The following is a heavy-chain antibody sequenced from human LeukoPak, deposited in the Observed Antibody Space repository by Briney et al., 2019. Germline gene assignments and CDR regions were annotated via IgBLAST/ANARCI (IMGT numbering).Heavy chain of an antibody. CDR3: AREGTHSSSPLDF. D-gene: IGHD6-13*01. Sequence: ASVKVSCMASGYTFTSYGISWVRQAPGQGLEWMGWISTYNGNTNYARRLQGRVTMTTDTSTSTAYMELRSLRSDDTAVYYCAREGTHSSSPLDFWGQGTLVTVSS. J-gene: IGHJ4*02. CDR1: GYTFTSYG. CDR2: ISTYNGNT. V-gene: IGHV1-18*01.